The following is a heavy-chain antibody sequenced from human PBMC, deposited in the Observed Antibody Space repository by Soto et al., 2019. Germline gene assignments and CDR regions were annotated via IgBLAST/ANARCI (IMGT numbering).Heavy chain of an antibody. CDR2: INGGRGKT. CDR1: GFTFTLYS. J-gene: IGHJ3*02. D-gene: IGHD1-26*01. CDR3: ARYSGNYQDAFDI. Sequence: ASVKVSCKASGFTFTLYSMHWVRQAPGQRLEWMGKINGGRGKTKYSQKIQGRVTIARDTSASTAYMEVSSLRSEDTAVYYCARYSGNYQDAFDIWGQGTMVTVSS. V-gene: IGHV1-3*01.